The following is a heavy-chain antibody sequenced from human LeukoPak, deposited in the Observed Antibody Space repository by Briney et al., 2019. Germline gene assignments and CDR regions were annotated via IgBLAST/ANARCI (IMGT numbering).Heavy chain of an antibody. CDR1: GGSFSGYY. CDR3: ARVYDFWSGYYFDY. CDR2: INHSGST. J-gene: IGHJ4*02. V-gene: IGHV4-34*01. Sequence: SETLSLTCAVYGGSFSGYYWSWIRQPPGKGLEWIGEINHSGSTNYNPSLKSRVTISVDTSKNQFSLKLSSVTAADTAVYYCARVYDFWSGYYFDYWGQGTLVTVSS. D-gene: IGHD3-3*01.